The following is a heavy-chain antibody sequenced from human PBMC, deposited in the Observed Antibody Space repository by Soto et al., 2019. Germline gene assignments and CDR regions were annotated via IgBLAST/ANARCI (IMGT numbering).Heavy chain of an antibody. CDR1: GYTFTSYY. J-gene: IGHJ4*02. V-gene: IGHV1-46*01. D-gene: IGHD1-7*01. CDR2: INPSGGST. Sequence: ASVKVSCKASGYTFTSYYMHWVRQAPGQGLEWMGIINPSGGSTNYNPSLKSRVTISVDTSKNQFSLKLSSVTAADTAVYYCARHRGRKNYVSLDYWGQGTLVTVSS. CDR3: ARHRGRKNYVSLDY.